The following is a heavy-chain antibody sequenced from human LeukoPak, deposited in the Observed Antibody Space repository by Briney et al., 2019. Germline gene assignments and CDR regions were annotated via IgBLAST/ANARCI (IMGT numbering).Heavy chain of an antibody. J-gene: IGHJ3*02. CDR2: IGSSGGST. Sequence: GGSLRLSCAASGFTFNNYPMSWVRQAPGKGLEWVSVIGSSGGSTHYADSLEGRFTISRDNSRNTLSLQMNSLRAEDTAVYYSAKDPSDYVGAFDIWGQGTMVSVSS. D-gene: IGHD4-23*01. V-gene: IGHV3-23*01. CDR3: AKDPSDYVGAFDI. CDR1: GFTFNNYP.